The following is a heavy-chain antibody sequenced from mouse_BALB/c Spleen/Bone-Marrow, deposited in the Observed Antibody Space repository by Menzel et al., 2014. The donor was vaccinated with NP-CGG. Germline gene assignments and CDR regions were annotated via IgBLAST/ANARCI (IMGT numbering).Heavy chain of an antibody. CDR3: ARPGYYDYQDV. D-gene: IGHD1-2*01. J-gene: IGHJ1*01. CDR2: INPDSSTI. CDR1: GFAFSRYW. Sequence: EVQGVESGGGLVQPGGSPKLSCAASGFAFSRYWMTWVRQAPGKGLEWIGEINPDSSTINYTPSLKEKFIISRDNAKNTLYLQMSKVRSEDTALYYCARPGYYDYQDVWGAGTTVTVSS. V-gene: IGHV4-1*02.